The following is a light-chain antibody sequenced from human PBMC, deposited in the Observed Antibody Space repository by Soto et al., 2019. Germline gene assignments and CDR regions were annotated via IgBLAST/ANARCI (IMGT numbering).Light chain of an antibody. CDR3: SSYPSSSTNVV. CDR1: SSDVGGYNY. Sequence: QSALTQPASVSGSPGQSITISCTGTSSDVGGYNYVSWYQQHPGKAPKLMIYEVSNRPSGVSNRFSGSKSGNTASLTISGLQAEDEADYYCSSYPSSSTNVVLGGGTKVTV. CDR2: EVS. V-gene: IGLV2-14*01. J-gene: IGLJ2*01.